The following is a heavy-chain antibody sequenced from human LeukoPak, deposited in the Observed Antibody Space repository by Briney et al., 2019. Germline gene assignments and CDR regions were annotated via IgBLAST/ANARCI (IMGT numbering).Heavy chain of an antibody. V-gene: IGHV3-21*01. D-gene: IGHD1-26*01. Sequence: GGSLRLSCAGSGFTFSSYSMNWVRQAPGKGLEWVSSISSSSSYIYYADSVKGRFTISRDNARNSLYLQMNSLRAEDTAVYYCARDAAGNFDYWGQGTLVTVSS. CDR1: GFTFSSYS. CDR3: ARDAAGNFDY. J-gene: IGHJ4*02. CDR2: ISSSSSYI.